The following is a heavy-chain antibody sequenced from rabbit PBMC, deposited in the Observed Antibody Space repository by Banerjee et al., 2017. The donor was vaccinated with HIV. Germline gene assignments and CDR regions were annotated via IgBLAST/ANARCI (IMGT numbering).Heavy chain of an antibody. J-gene: IGHJ2*01. D-gene: IGHD1-1*01. CDR1: GFSFSSGYD. CDR3: ARRAGNDHYYGGAFDP. V-gene: IGHV1S40*01. Sequence: QQLVESRGGLVKPGASLTLTCTASGFSFSSGYDMCWVRQAPGKGLEWIACIYIGSSDTTYYASWAKGRFTISKTSSTTVTLQMTSLTVADTATYFCARRAGNDHYYGGAFDPWGPGTLVTVS. CDR2: IYIGSSDTT.